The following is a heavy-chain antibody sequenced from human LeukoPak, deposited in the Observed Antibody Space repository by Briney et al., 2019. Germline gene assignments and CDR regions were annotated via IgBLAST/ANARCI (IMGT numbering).Heavy chain of an antibody. CDR3: ARDTPEPIVGATGYFDY. CDR1: GGSISSSNW. D-gene: IGHD1-26*01. V-gene: IGHV4-4*02. J-gene: IGHJ4*02. CDR2: IYHSGST. Sequence: PSETLSLTCAVSGGSISSSNWWSWVRQPPGKGLEWIGEIYHSGSTNYNPSLKSRVTISVDKSKNQFSLKLSSVTAADTAVYYCARDTPEPIVGATGYFDYWGQGTLVTVSS.